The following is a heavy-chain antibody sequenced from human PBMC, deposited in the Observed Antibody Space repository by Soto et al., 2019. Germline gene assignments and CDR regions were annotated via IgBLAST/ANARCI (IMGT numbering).Heavy chain of an antibody. J-gene: IGHJ4*02. D-gene: IGHD4-17*01. CDR2: IGSDGSLT. Sequence: EVQLVESGGGLVQPGGSLRLSCAASGFTFSSYWIHWVRQAPGKGLVWVSRIGSDGSLTRYADSVKGRFTISRDNAKNTLYLQMSSLRAEDTAVYYCARGRGYGDYFYFDYWGQGTLVTVSS. CDR3: ARGRGYGDYFYFDY. V-gene: IGHV3-74*01. CDR1: GFTFSSYW.